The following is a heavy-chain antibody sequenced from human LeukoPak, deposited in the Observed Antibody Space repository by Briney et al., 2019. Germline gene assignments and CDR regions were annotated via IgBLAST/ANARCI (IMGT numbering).Heavy chain of an antibody. CDR2: IYYSGST. CDR3: ARVKKGLGTSFDY. CDR1: SGSISSYY. J-gene: IGHJ4*02. D-gene: IGHD2-2*01. V-gene: IGHV4-59*01. Sequence: SEALSLTCTVSSGSISSYYWTWIRQPPGKGLEWIGNIYYSGSTKYNPSLKSRVTISVDTSKNQFSLKLSSVTAADTAVYYCARVKKGLGTSFDYWGQGTLVTVSS.